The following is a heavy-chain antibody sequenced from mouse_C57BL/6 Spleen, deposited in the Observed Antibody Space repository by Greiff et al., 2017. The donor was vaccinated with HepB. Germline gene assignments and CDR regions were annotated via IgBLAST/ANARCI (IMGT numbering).Heavy chain of an antibody. CDR1: GFTFSSYA. CDR3: TRDYGSSYGWYFDV. Sequence: EVQGVESGEGLVKPGGSLKLSCAASGFTFSSYAMSWVRQTPEKRLEWVAYISSGGDYIYYADTVKGRFTISRDNAGNTLYLQMSSLKSEDTAMYYCTRDYGSSYGWYFDVWGTGTTVTVSS. D-gene: IGHD1-1*01. CDR2: ISSGGDYI. J-gene: IGHJ1*03. V-gene: IGHV5-9-1*02.